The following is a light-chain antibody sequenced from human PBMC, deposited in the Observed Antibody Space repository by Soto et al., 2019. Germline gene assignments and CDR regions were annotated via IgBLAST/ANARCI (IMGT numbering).Light chain of an antibody. CDR3: CSYVDTDTWV. CDR1: NSDVGGYNY. J-gene: IGLJ3*02. CDR2: GVS. Sequence: QSALTQPRSVSGSPGQSVTISCTGTNSDVGGYNYVSWYQQYPGKAPKLMISGVSERPSGVPDRFSGSKSGNPASLTISGLQAEDEADYYCCSYVDTDTWVFGGGTKLTVL. V-gene: IGLV2-11*01.